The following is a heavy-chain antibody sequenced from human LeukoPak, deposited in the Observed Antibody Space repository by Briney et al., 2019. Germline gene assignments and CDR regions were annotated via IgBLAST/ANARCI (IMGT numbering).Heavy chain of an antibody. CDR3: AKGGVGSIAAAPAPFDY. D-gene: IGHD6-13*01. CDR1: GFTFSSYA. CDR2: ISGSGGST. V-gene: IGHV3-23*01. Sequence: PGGSLRLSCAASGFTFSSYAMSWVRQAPGKGLEWVSAISGSGGSTYYADSVKGRFTISRDNSKNTLYLQMNSLRAEDTAVYYCAKGGVGSIAAAPAPFDYWGQGTLVTVSS. J-gene: IGHJ4*02.